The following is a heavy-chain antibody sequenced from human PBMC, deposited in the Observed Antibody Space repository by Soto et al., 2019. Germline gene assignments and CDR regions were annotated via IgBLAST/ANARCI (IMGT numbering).Heavy chain of an antibody. V-gene: IGHV1-2*02. CDR3: ARPFYDILPGSVYNWFAP. CDR2: INPDSGGT. J-gene: IGHJ5*02. D-gene: IGHD3-9*01. Sequence: ASVKVSCKASGYTFTIYHMHWVRQAPGQGLEWMGWINPDSGGTKYAQKFQGGVTLTRDTSISTVYMELSRLRSDDTAVYYCARPFYDILPGSVYNWFAPWGQEPLVTASP. CDR1: GYTFTIYH.